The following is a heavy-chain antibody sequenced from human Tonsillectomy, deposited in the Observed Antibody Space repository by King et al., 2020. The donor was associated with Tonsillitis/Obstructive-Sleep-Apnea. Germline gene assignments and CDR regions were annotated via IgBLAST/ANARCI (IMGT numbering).Heavy chain of an antibody. CDR2: INHSGST. CDR1: GGSFSGYY. CDR3: ARGGTLIPGLRDFQH. J-gene: IGHJ1*01. V-gene: IGHV4-34*01. D-gene: IGHD1/OR15-1a*01. Sequence: VQLQQWGAGLLKPSETLSLTCAVYGGSFSGYYWSGIRQPPGKGLEGIGEINHSGSTNYNPSLKSRVTISVDTSKNQFSLKLSTVTAAETAVYYCARGGTLIPGLRDFQHWGQGTLVTVSS.